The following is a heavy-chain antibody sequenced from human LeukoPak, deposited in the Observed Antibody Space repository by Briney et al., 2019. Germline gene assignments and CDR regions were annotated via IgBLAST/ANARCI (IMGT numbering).Heavy chain of an antibody. D-gene: IGHD3-10*01. J-gene: IGHJ6*03. CDR3: AKDGEAGATYYYHYYMDV. CDR1: GFTFDDYA. Sequence: GGSLRLSCAASGFTFDDYAMQWVRQAPGKGLEWVSLISGDGGSTYYADSVKGRFTISRDNSKNSLYLQMNSLRTEDTALYYCAKDGEAGATYYYHYYMDVWGKGTTVTVSS. V-gene: IGHV3-43*02. CDR2: ISGDGGST.